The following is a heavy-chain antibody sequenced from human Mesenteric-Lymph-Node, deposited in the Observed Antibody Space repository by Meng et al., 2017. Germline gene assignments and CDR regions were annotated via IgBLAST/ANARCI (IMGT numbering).Heavy chain of an antibody. D-gene: IGHD7-27*01. CDR2: IYYSGST. V-gene: IGHV4-39*01. CDR3: ASPLGILGIVDL. Sequence: QLQLQESGPGLVKPSETLSLTCTASGGSISSSSYYWGWIRQPPGKGLEWIGSIYYSGSTYYNPSLKSRVTISVDTSKNQFSLKLSSVTAADTAVYYCASPLGILGIVDLWGRGTLVTVSS. J-gene: IGHJ2*01. CDR1: GGSISSSSYY.